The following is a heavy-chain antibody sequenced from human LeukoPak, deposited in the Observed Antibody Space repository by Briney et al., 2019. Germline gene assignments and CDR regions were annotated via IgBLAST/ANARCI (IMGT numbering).Heavy chain of an antibody. CDR2: IYYSGST. CDR3: ARWTRFRLGYYGSGRLSGFDY. J-gene: IGHJ4*02. V-gene: IGHV4-59*01. Sequence: PSETLSLTCTVSGGSISSYYWSWLRQPPGKGLEWIGYIYYSGSTNYNPSLKSRVTISVDTSKNQFSLKLSSVTAADTAVYYCARWTRFRLGYYGSGRLSGFDYWGQGTLVTVSS. CDR1: GGSISSYY. D-gene: IGHD3-10*01.